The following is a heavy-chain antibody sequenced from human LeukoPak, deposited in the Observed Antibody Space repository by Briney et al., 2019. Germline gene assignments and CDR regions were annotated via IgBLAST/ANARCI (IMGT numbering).Heavy chain of an antibody. D-gene: IGHD1-26*01. CDR1: GFPFSSYG. CDR3: TRDMSGSYGTFDY. V-gene: IGHV3-30*03. J-gene: IGHJ4*02. CDR2: ISHDGTNK. Sequence: GRSLRLSCAASGFPFSSYGMHWVRQAPGKGLEWVAVISHDGTNKYYVDSVKGRFTISRDNSKNTLYLQMNSLRAGDTAVYYCTRDMSGSYGTFDYWGQGTLVTVSS.